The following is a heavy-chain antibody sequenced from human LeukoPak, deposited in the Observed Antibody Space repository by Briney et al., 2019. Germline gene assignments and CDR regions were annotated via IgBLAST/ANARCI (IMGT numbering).Heavy chain of an antibody. CDR1: GFTFSSYG. J-gene: IGHJ1*01. V-gene: IGHV3-23*01. D-gene: IGHD3-22*01. CDR3: AKGPMIVVVTPIAEYFQH. CDR2: ISGSGGST. Sequence: GALRLSCAASGFTFSSYGMSWVRQAPGKGLEWVSAISGSGGSTYYADSVKGRFTISRDNSKNTLYLQMNSLRAEDTAVYYCAKGPMIVVVTPIAEYFQHWGQGTLVTVSS.